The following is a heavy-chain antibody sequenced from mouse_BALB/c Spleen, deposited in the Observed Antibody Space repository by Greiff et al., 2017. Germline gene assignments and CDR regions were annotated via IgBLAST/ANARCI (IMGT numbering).Heavy chain of an antibody. D-gene: IGHD1-1*01. V-gene: IGHV5-17*02. CDR3: ARRYSHYAMDY. Sequence: EVQVVESGGGLVKPGGSRKLSCAASGFTFSSFGMHWVRQAPEKGLEWVAYISSGSSTIYYADTVKGRFTISRDNPKNTLFLQMTSLRSEDTAMYYCARRYSHYAMDYWGQGTSVTVSS. CDR1: GFTFSSFG. J-gene: IGHJ4*01. CDR2: ISSGSSTI.